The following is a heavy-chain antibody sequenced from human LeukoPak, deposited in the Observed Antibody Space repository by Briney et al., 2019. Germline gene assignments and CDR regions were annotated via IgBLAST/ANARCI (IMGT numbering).Heavy chain of an antibody. V-gene: IGHV1-69*04. Sequence: SVKVSCKASGGTFSSYAISWVRQAPGQGLEWMGRIIPILGIANYAQKFQGRVTITADKSTSTAYMELSSLRSEDTAVYYCARDRHYYDSSGYHDWGQGTLVTVSS. CDR2: IIPILGIA. D-gene: IGHD3-22*01. J-gene: IGHJ4*02. CDR3: ARDRHYYDSSGYHD. CDR1: GGTFSSYA.